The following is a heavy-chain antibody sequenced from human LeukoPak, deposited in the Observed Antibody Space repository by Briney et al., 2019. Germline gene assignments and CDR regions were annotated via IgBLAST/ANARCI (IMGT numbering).Heavy chain of an antibody. CDR1: GGSISSSNW. CDR2: IYHSGST. J-gene: IGHJ5*02. CDR3: ARAFSSAWYMNWFDP. V-gene: IGHV4-4*02. Sequence: PSETLSLTCAVSGGSISSSNWWSWVRQPPGKGLEWIGEIYHSGSTNYNPSLKSRVTISVDKSKNQFSLKLSSVTAADTAVDYCARAFSSAWYMNWFDPWGQGTLVTVSS. D-gene: IGHD6-19*01.